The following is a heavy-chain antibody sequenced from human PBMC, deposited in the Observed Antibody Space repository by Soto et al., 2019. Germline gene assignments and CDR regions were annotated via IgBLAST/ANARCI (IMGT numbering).Heavy chain of an antibody. V-gene: IGHV4-34*01. J-gene: IGHJ5*02. CDR2: INHSGST. CDR1: GGSFSGYY. CDR3: ARGIQLWSEGEHWFDP. D-gene: IGHD5-18*01. Sequence: SETLSLTCAVYGGSFSGYYWSWIRQPPVKVLEWIGEINHSGSTNYNPSLKSRVTISVDTSKNQFSLKLSSVTAADTAVYYCARGIQLWSEGEHWFDPWGQGTLVTVSS.